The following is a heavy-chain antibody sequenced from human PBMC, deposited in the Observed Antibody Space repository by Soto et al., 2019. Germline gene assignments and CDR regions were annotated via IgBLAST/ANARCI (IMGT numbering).Heavy chain of an antibody. CDR3: ARGRAAAVRYFDL. CDR2: IYYSGST. CDR1: GGSISSGDYY. Sequence: QVQLQESGPGLVKPSQTLSLTCTVSGGSISSGDYYWSWIRQPPGKGLEWIGYIYYSGSTYYNPSLKSRVTISVDTSKIPFSLKLSSVTAADTAVYYCARGRAAAVRYFDLWGRGTLVTVSS. V-gene: IGHV4-30-4*01. D-gene: IGHD6-13*01. J-gene: IGHJ2*01.